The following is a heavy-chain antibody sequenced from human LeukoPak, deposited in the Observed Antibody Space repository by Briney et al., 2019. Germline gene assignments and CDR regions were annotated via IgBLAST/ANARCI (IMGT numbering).Heavy chain of an antibody. CDR3: ARDRWLGY. CDR1: GCSISSYF. CDR2: IYYSGST. J-gene: IGHJ4*02. D-gene: IGHD5-12*01. Sequence: SETLPLTCTVSGCSISSYFWSWVRQPPGKGLEWIGYIYYSGSTNYNPSLKSRVTISVDTSKNQFSLKLASVTTADTAVYYCARDRWLGYWGQGTLVSVSS. V-gene: IGHV4-59*01.